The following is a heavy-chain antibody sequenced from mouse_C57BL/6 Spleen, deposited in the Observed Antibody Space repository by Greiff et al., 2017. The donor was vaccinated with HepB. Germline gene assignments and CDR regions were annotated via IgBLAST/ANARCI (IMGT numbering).Heavy chain of an antibody. CDR1: GFTFSDYY. CDR2: INYDGSST. CDR3: ARDRGYDGYYYFDY. V-gene: IGHV5-16*01. D-gene: IGHD2-3*01. Sequence: EVQVVESEGGLVQPGSSMKLSCTASGFTFSDYYMAWVRQVPERGLEWVANINYDGSSTYYLDSLKSRFIISRDNAKNILYLQMSSLKSEDTATYYCARDRGYDGYYYFDYWGQGTTLTVSS. J-gene: IGHJ2*01.